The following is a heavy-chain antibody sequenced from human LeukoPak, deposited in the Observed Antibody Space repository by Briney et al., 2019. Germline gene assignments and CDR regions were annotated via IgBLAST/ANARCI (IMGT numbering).Heavy chain of an antibody. D-gene: IGHD3-10*01. CDR3: AKDKMVRGVPFYGMDV. Sequence: PGGSLRLSCAASGFTFSSYAMSWVRQAPGKGLEWVSAISGSGGSTYYADSVKGRFTISRDNSENTLYLQKNSLRAEDTAVYYCAKDKMVRGVPFYGMDVWGQGTTVTVSS. V-gene: IGHV3-23*01. CDR1: GFTFSSYA. J-gene: IGHJ6*02. CDR2: ISGSGGST.